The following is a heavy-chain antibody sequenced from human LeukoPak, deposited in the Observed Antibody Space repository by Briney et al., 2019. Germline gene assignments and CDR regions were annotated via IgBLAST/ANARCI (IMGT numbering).Heavy chain of an antibody. V-gene: IGHV4-39*07. CDR3: AREVVPYDAFDI. CDR2: IYYSGST. CDR1: GGSISSSSYY. J-gene: IGHJ3*02. Sequence: SETPSLICTVSGGSISSSSYYWGWIRQPPGKGLEWIGSIYYSGSTYYNPSLKSRVTISVDTSKNQFSLKLSSVTAADTAVYYCAREVVPYDAFDIWGQGTMVTVSS.